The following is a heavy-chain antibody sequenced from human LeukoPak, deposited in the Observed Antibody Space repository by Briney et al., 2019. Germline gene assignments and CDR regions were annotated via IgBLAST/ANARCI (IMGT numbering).Heavy chain of an antibody. CDR2: ISASGLHI. V-gene: IGHV3-23*01. Sequence: PGGSLRLSCAASGFTFSSYAMSWVRQAPGKGPEWVTTISASGLHIYYADSAKGRFTISRDNSKNTLELQMNSLRGEDTAVYYCVRMVAGDSWGQGTLVTVSS. J-gene: IGHJ4*02. D-gene: IGHD6-19*01. CDR1: GFTFSSYA. CDR3: VRMVAGDS.